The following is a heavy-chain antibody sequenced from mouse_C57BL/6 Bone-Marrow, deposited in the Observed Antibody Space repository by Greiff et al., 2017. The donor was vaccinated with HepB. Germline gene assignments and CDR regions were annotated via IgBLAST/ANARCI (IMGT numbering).Heavy chain of an antibody. CDR2: ISDGGSYT. CDR1: GFTFSSYA. J-gene: IGHJ2*01. Sequence: EVMLVESGGGLVKPGGSLKLSCAASGFTFSSYAMSWVRQTPEKRLEWVATISDGGSYTYYPDNVKGRFTISRDNAKNNLYLQMSHLKSEDTAMYYCAREYYDSDYWGQGTTLTVSS. D-gene: IGHD1-1*02. CDR3: AREYYDSDY. V-gene: IGHV5-4*01.